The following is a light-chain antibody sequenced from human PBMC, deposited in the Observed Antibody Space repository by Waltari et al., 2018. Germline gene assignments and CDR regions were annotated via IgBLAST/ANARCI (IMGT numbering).Light chain of an antibody. J-gene: IGLJ2*01. CDR3: SSFTSLRSVI. CDR1: TNNF. CDR2: DVT. Sequence: QSALTQPASVSGSPGQSITITCTGTTNNFVSWYQLHPGIPPRLIISDVTYRPSGVPSRFSGSKSGDTASLTISGVQAEDEAHYYCSSFTSLRSVIFGGGTTLTVL. V-gene: IGLV2-14*01.